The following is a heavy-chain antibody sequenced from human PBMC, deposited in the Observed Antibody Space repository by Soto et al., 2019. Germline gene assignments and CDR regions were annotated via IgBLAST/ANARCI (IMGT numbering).Heavy chain of an antibody. CDR2: IGSGGVT. CDR3: TRRRLPGSTFHDAFDI. Sequence: DVQLFESGGGVVQPGGSLRLSCAASGFTFSTYAMNWVRRAPGKGLEWVSVIGSGGVTFYLDSVKGRFTISRDNSEGTVELHMNGLRAEDTALYYCTRRRLPGSTFHDAFDIWGQGTMVTVSS. V-gene: IGHV3-23*01. D-gene: IGHD4-17*01. J-gene: IGHJ3*02. CDR1: GFTFSTYA.